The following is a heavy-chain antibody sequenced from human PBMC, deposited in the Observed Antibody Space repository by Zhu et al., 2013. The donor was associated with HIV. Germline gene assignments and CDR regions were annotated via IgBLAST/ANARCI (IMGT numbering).Heavy chain of an antibody. V-gene: IGHV1-24*01. CDR3: ATVGGSLITMVRGARGWFDP. J-gene: IGHJ5*02. D-gene: IGHD3-10*01. Sequence: QVQLVQSGAEVKKPGASVKVSCKVSGYTLTELSMHWVRQAPGKGLEWMGGFDPEDGETIYAQKFQGRVTMTEDTSTDTAYMELSSLRSEDTAVYYCATVGGSLITMVRGARGWFDPWGQGTLVTVSS. CDR1: GYTLTELS. CDR2: FDPEDGET.